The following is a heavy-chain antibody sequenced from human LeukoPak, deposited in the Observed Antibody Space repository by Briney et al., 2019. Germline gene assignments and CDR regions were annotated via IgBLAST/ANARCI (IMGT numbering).Heavy chain of an antibody. J-gene: IGHJ4*02. Sequence: SETLSLTCTVSGGSISSYYWSWIRQPPGKGLEWIGEINHSGSTNYSPSLKSRVTISVDTSKNQFSLKLSSVTAADTAVYYCARRRGIAVAGRYFDYWGQGTLVTVSS. D-gene: IGHD6-19*01. V-gene: IGHV4-34*01. CDR2: INHSGST. CDR3: ARRRGIAVAGRYFDY. CDR1: GGSISSYY.